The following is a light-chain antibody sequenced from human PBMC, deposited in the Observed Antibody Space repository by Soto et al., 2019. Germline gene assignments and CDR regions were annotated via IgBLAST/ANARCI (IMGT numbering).Light chain of an antibody. V-gene: IGKV1-5*01. CDR3: QQYGSSPLT. CDR2: AAS. CDR1: QSISSW. Sequence: DIQMTQSPSTLSPSVGDRVTITCRASQSISSWLAWYQQKPGKAPKLLIYAASTLQSGVPSRFSGSGSGTDFTLTISRLESEDFAVYHCQQYGSSPLTFGGGTKVDIK. J-gene: IGKJ4*01.